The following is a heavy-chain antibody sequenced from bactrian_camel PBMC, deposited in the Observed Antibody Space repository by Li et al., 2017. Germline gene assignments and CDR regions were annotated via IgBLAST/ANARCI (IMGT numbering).Heavy chain of an antibody. CDR2: IDGDGT. Sequence: QLVESGGGSVQVGGSLRLSCEVSGYFDRGYCMGWFRQASGKEREGVATIDGDGTNYAASVKGRFTISKGDAANTLHLQMNSLEPEDTAMYYCAADRIYKDYDGLNDAYYYWGQGTQVTVS. D-gene: IGHD4*01. V-gene: IGHV3S53*01. CDR1: GYFDRGYC. CDR3: AADRIYKDYDGLNDAYYY. J-gene: IGHJ4*01.